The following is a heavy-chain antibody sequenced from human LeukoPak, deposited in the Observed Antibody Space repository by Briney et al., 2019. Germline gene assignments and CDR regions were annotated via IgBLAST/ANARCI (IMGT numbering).Heavy chain of an antibody. J-gene: IGHJ6*02. CDR1: GGSISSYY. CDR2: IYYSGST. V-gene: IGHV4-59*01. CDR3: ARVTGQAYGDTYYYYGMDV. Sequence: SETLSLTCTVSGGSISSYYWSWIRQPPGKGLEWIGYIYYSGSTNYNPSLKSRVTISVDTSKNQFSLKLSSVTAADTAVYYCARVTGQAYGDTYYYYGMDVWGQGTTVTVSS. D-gene: IGHD4-17*01.